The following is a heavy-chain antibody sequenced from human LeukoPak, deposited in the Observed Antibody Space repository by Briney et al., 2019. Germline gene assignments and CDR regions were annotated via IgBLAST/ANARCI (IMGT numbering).Heavy chain of an antibody. CDR3: ARHYDSSGNDAFDI. CDR2: INPNSGGT. J-gene: IGHJ3*02. Sequence: ASVKVSCKASGYTFTSYDINWVRQATGQGLEWMGWINPNSGGTNYAQKFQGRVTMTRDTSISTAYMELSRLRSDDTAVYYCARHYDSSGNDAFDIWGQGTMVTVSS. V-gene: IGHV1-2*02. D-gene: IGHD3-22*01. CDR1: GYTFTSYD.